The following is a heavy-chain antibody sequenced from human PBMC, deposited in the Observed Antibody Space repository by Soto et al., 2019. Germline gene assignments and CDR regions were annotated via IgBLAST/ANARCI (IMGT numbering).Heavy chain of an antibody. CDR2: IYYSGNT. D-gene: IGHD3-16*01. CDR1: GGSTSSDNY. J-gene: IGHJ4*02. CDR3: AREGGESSDGLYYFDS. V-gene: IGHV4-30-4*01. Sequence: SETLSLTCTVSGGSTSSDNYWSWIRQPPGKGLEWIGHIYYSGNTDYNPSLKSRLAISIDTSNNQFSLKLSSVTAADTAVYFCAREGGESSDGLYYFDSWGQGSLVTVSS.